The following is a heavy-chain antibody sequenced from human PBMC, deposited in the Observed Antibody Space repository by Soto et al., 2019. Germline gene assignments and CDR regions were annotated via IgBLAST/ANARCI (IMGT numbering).Heavy chain of an antibody. V-gene: IGHV4-39*01. D-gene: IGHD4-17*01. Sequence: LNGTVSGVTIGDSSYGWGWIRKPPGKGLEWIGSISYSGSAYYSPSLKSRVTISVDTSKKQFSLNLSSVIAADTAVYYCAGLFGDYVSSWGQGTLGTVSA. CDR2: ISYSGSA. J-gene: IGHJ5*02. CDR3: AGLFGDYVSS. CDR1: GVTIGDSSYG.